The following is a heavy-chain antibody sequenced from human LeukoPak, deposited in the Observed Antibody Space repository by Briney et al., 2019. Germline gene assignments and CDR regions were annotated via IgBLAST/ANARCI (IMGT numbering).Heavy chain of an antibody. V-gene: IGHV4-59*01. CDR3: ARLPIVVVPAATSVYYYYGMDV. J-gene: IGHJ6*04. CDR1: AGSIGGDS. D-gene: IGHD2-2*01. Sequence: SQTLSLTCTVSAGSIGGDSRGWVWQPPGKGLEWIGYIYYSGSTNSNTSLKSRVTISVDTSKNQFSLKLSSVTAADTAVYYCARLPIVVVPAATSVYYYYGMDVWGEGTTVTVSS. CDR2: IYYSGST.